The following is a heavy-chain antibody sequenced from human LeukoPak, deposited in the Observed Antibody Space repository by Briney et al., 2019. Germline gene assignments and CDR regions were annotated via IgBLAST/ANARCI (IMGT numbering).Heavy chain of an antibody. CDR1: GGSISSGSYY. Sequence: SETLSLTCTVSGGSISSGSYYWSWIRQPAGKGLEWLGRIYTSGSTNYNPSLKSRVTISVDTSKNQFSLKLSSVTAADTAVYYCARAAGYSYGDDAFDIWGQGTMVTVSS. CDR2: IYTSGST. D-gene: IGHD5-18*01. V-gene: IGHV4-61*02. CDR3: ARAAGYSYGDDAFDI. J-gene: IGHJ3*02.